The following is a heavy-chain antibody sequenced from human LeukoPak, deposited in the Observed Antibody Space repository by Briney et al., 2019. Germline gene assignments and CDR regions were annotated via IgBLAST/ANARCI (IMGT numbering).Heavy chain of an antibody. CDR3: ARVGSRGYYFDY. CDR1: GFTFSSYT. D-gene: IGHD1-26*01. J-gene: IGHJ4*02. CDR2: ISPISSM. Sequence: PGGSLRLSCAASGFTFSSYTMSWVRQAPGKGLEWVSSISPISSMYYADSVKGRFTISRDNANNSLYLQMNSLTAEDTAVFYCARVGSRGYYFDYWGQGTLVSVSS. V-gene: IGHV3-69-1*01.